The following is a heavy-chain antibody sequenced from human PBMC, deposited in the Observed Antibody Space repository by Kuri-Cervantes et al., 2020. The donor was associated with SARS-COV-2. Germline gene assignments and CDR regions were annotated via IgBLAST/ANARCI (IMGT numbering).Heavy chain of an antibody. CDR2: IYYSGST. V-gene: IGHV4-59*01. J-gene: IGHJ5*02. CDR3: ARERHSSSWYNGWFDP. D-gene: IGHD6-13*01. Sequence: SVTLSLTCTVSGGSISSYYWSWIRQPPGKGLEWIGYIYYSGSTNYNPSLKSRVTISVDTSKNQFSLKLSSVTAADTAVYYCARERHSSSWYNGWFDPWGQGTLVTVSS. CDR1: GGSISSYY.